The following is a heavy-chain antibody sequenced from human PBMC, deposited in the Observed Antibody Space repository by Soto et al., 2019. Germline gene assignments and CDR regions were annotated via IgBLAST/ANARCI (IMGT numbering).Heavy chain of an antibody. D-gene: IGHD7-27*01. CDR3: AGELGTFYFEH. V-gene: IGHV4-30-4*01. CDR2: IDHSGSA. Sequence: PSETLSLTCTVSGGSISSGGYYWTWIRQPPGKGLEWIGYIDHSGSAYYNPSLKSRATISLDTSNSGFSLKLNSVTAADTAVYFCAGELGTFYFEHWGQGRLVTVSS. CDR1: GGSISSGGYY. J-gene: IGHJ4*02.